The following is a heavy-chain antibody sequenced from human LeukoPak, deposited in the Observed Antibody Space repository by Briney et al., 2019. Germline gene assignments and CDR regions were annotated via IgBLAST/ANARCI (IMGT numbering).Heavy chain of an antibody. V-gene: IGHV3-30*02. J-gene: IGHJ3*02. CDR1: GFTFSSYG. CDR3: ATDTRSGWYDAFDI. Sequence: PGWSLRLSCAASGFTFSSYGMHWVRQAPGKGLEWVAFIRYDGSNKYYADSVKGRFTISRDNSKNTLYLQMNSLRAEDTAVYYCATDTRSGWYDAFDIWGQGTMVTVSS. D-gene: IGHD6-19*01. CDR2: IRYDGSNK.